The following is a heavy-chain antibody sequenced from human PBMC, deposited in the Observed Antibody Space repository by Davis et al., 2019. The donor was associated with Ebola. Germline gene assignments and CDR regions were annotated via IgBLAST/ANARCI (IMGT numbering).Heavy chain of an antibody. D-gene: IGHD3-10*01. CDR3: ARAPWYYGSGSHYYFDY. J-gene: IGHJ4*02. V-gene: IGHV4-34*01. Sequence: SETLSLTCAVYGGSFSGYYWSWIRQPPGKGLEWIGEINHSGSTNYNPSLKSRVTISVDTSKNQFSLKLSSVTAADTAVYYCARAPWYYGSGSHYYFDYWGQGTLVTVSS. CDR2: INHSGST. CDR1: GGSFSGYY.